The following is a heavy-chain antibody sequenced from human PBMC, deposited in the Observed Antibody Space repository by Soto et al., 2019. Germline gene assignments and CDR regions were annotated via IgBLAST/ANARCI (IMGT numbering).Heavy chain of an antibody. Sequence: SETLSLTCTVSGGSISSSSYYWGWIRQPPGKGLEWIGSIYYSGSTYYNPSLKSRVTISVDTSKNQFSLKLSSVTAADTAVYYCARPTPGYSYGYLAPLYGMDVWGQGTTVTVSS. J-gene: IGHJ6*02. CDR1: GGSISSSSYY. D-gene: IGHD5-18*01. V-gene: IGHV4-39*01. CDR2: IYYSGST. CDR3: ARPTPGYSYGYLAPLYGMDV.